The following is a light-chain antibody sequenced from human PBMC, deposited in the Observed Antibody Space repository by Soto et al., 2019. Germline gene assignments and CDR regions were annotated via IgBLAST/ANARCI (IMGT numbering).Light chain of an antibody. CDR2: DAS. CDR1: HSISSW. J-gene: IGKJ2*01. Sequence: DIPMTQSPSTLSASVGDRVTITCRAGHSISSWLAWYQQKPGKAPTLLIYDASTLESGVPSRFSGSGSGTEFTLTISSLQPEDFATYYCQQYNSYPTFGQGTKLEIK. CDR3: QQYNSYPT. V-gene: IGKV1-5*01.